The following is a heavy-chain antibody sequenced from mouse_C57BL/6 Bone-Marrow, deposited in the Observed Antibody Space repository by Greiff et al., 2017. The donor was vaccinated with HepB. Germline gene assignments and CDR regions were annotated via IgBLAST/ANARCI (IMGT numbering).Heavy chain of an antibody. V-gene: IGHV3-6*01. CDR1: GYSITSGYY. CDR3: ARDIVAY. CDR2: ISYDGSN. Sequence: EVQLQQSGPGLVKPSQSLSLTCSVTGYSITSGYYWNWIRQFPGNKLEWMGYISYDGSNNYNPSLKNRISITRDTSKNQFFLKLNSVTTEDTATYYCARDIVAYWGQGTLVTVSA. J-gene: IGHJ3*01.